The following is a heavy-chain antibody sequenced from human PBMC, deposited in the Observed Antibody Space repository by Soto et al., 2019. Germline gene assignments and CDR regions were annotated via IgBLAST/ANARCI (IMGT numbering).Heavy chain of an antibody. V-gene: IGHV3-33*01. Sequence: QVQLGESGGGVVQPGRSLRLSCAASGFTFSNYGMHWVRQAPGKGLEWVAVIRYDGSNKYYADSVQGRFTISRDNAKNTLYLQMNSLRAEDTAVYYCARDQEQFCSGGSCYWFDPWGQGSLVTVSS. CDR3: ARDQEQFCSGGSCYWFDP. J-gene: IGHJ5*02. D-gene: IGHD2-15*01. CDR2: IRYDGSNK. CDR1: GFTFSNYG.